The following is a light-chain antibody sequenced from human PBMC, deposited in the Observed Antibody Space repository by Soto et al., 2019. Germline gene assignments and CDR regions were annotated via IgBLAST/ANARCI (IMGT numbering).Light chain of an antibody. Sequence: DIVLRHSRVTLSLSPGERATLACRASQSVDIYLAWYRQIPGQAPRLLIYDASNRATGIPDRFSGGGSGTDFTLTISSLEPEDFAIYYCQQRSNLPPTFGQGTRLEIK. V-gene: IGKV3-11*01. CDR2: DAS. J-gene: IGKJ5*01. CDR1: QSVDIY. CDR3: QQRSNLPPT.